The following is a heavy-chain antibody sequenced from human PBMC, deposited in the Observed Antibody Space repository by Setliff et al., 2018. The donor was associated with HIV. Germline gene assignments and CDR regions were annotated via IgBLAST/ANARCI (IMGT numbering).Heavy chain of an antibody. CDR3: ARSPYGDYGLDY. Sequence: GESLKISCAASGFTFSDYYMSWIRQAPGKGLEWISYISSRGSTIYYADSVKGRFTISRDNAKNSLYLQMNTLRAEDTAVYFCARSPYGDYGLDYWGQGTLVTVSS. CDR1: GFTFSDYY. D-gene: IGHD4-17*01. V-gene: IGHV3-11*04. CDR2: ISSRGSTI. J-gene: IGHJ4*02.